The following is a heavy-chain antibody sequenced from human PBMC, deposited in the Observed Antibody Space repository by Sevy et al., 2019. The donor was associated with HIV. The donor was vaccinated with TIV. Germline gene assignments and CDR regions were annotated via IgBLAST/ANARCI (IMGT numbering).Heavy chain of an antibody. CDR1: GGSINSGRYY. CDR2: IYYSGST. J-gene: IGHJ4*02. V-gene: IGHV4-39*01. Sequence: SETLSLTCTVSGGSINSGRYYWDWIRQPPGKGLEWIGTIYYSGSTHYNPSVKSRVAISVDASRNQFSLKVSSLTAADTAVYFCARQSSFVTAPDNWGQGTLVTVSS. D-gene: IGHD2-21*02. CDR3: ARQSSFVTAPDN.